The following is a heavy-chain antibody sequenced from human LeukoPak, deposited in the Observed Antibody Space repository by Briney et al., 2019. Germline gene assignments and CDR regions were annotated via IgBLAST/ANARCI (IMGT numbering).Heavy chain of an antibody. Sequence: ASVKLSCKVSGYTLTELPIRWVRQAPGKGLEWMGGFDPEDGETIYAQKFQGRVTTTEDTSTDTAYMELSSLTSDDTAVYYCARVSSGYYGGPHIDYWGQGTLVTVSS. CDR3: ARVSSGYYGGPHIDY. D-gene: IGHD3-22*01. V-gene: IGHV1-24*01. CDR2: FDPEDGET. CDR1: GYTLTELP. J-gene: IGHJ4*02.